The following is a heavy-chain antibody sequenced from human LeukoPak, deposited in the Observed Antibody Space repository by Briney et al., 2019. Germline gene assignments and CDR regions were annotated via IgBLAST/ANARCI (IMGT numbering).Heavy chain of an antibody. D-gene: IGHD6-13*01. CDR1: GGSVRSYF. J-gene: IGHJ4*02. V-gene: IGHV4-4*07. Sequence: SDTLSRTCTVSGGSVRSYFWSWIRQPAGKGLEWIGRIYTSGSTNYSPSLKSRVTMSVDMSKNQFSLKLSSVIAADTAVYYCARDTKYSSSWSYFDYWGQGTLVTVSS. CDR2: IYTSGST. CDR3: ARDTKYSSSWSYFDY.